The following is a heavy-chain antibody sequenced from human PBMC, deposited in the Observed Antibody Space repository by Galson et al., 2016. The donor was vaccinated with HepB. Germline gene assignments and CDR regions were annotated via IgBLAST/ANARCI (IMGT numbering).Heavy chain of an antibody. CDR2: NIPMSDTR. V-gene: IGHV1-69*06. D-gene: IGHD3-16*01. CDR1: GGTFNNYA. J-gene: IGHJ4*02. Sequence: SVKVSCKASGGTFNNYAINWVRQDPGQGLEWMGGNIPMSDTRDYAQTFKGRVTLTADRSTGTAYLEMSSLRAEDTAVYYCMRGGFLWGERSEYLHFDYWGQGTMVTVSS. CDR3: MRGGFLWGERSEYLHFDY.